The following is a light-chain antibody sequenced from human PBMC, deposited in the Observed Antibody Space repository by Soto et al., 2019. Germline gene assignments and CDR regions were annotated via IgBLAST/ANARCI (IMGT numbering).Light chain of an antibody. CDR3: QSYDSSLSGWV. V-gene: IGLV1-40*01. J-gene: IGLJ2*01. Sequence: QSVLTQPPSVSGAPGQRVTIPCTGSSSNIGAGYDVPWYQQLPRTAPKLLIYGNSNRPSGVPDRFSGSKSGTSASLAITGLQAEYEADYYCQSYDSSLSGWVFGGGTKLTVL. CDR2: GNS. CDR1: SSNIGAGYD.